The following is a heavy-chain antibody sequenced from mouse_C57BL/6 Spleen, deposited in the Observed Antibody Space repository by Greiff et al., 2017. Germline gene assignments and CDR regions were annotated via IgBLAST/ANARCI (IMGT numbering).Heavy chain of an antibody. CDR3: RYDYDGGASWFAY. D-gene: IGHD2-4*01. CDR2: FHPNSGST. V-gene: IGHV1-64*01. CDR1: GYTFTSYW. J-gene: IGHJ3*01. Sequence: VKLQQPGAELVKPGASVKLSCKASGYTFTSYWMHWVKQRPGQGLEWIGMFHPNSGSTNYNEKFKSKATLTVDKSSSTAYMQLSSLTSEDSAVYYWRYDYDGGASWFAYWGQGTLVTVSA.